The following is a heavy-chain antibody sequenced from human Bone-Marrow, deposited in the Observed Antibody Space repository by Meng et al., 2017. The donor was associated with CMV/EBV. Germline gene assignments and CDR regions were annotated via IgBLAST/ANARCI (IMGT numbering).Heavy chain of an antibody. J-gene: IGHJ6*02. V-gene: IGHV3-48*03. Sequence: GESLKISCAASGFTFSSYEMNWVRQAPGKGLEWVSYISSSGSTIYYADSVKGRFTISRDNAKNSLHLQMNSLRTDDTAVYYCARESPMGLWFGEDWARAFAMDVWGQGTTVTVSS. CDR2: ISSSGSTI. CDR3: ARESPMGLWFGEDWARAFAMDV. CDR1: GFTFSSYE. D-gene: IGHD3-10*01.